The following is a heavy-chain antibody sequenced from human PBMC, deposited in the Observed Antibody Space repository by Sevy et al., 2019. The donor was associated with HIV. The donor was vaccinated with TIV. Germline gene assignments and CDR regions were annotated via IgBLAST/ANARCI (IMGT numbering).Heavy chain of an antibody. CDR3: AREGGASSAWFENWFGP. Sequence: SETLSLTCTVSGGSITSYSWSWIRQPAGKGLEWLGRIYSNGNSNYNPSLKSRVTMSVDTSKNQFSLKLTAVNAADAAVYFGAREGGASSAWFENWFGPWGQGTLVTVSS. V-gene: IGHV4-4*07. D-gene: IGHD6-19*01. CDR2: IYSNGNS. J-gene: IGHJ5*02. CDR1: GGSITSYS.